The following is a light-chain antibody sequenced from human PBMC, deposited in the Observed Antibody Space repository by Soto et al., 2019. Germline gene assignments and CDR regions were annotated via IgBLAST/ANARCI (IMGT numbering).Light chain of an antibody. CDR1: QSVSSSY. J-gene: IGKJ2*01. CDR3: QQYGSSPLYT. Sequence: EIVLTQSPGTLSLSPGERATLSCRASQSVSSSYLARYHQKPGQPPRLLIYGASSRATGIPDRFSGSGSGTDFTLTISRLEPEDCAVYYCQQYGSSPLYTFGQGTKLESK. V-gene: IGKV3-20*01. CDR2: GAS.